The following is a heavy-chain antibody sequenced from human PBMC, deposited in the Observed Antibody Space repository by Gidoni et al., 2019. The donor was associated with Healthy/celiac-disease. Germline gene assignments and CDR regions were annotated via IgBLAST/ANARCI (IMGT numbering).Heavy chain of an antibody. D-gene: IGHD3-9*01. Sequence: QVQLVQSGAEVKKPGAAAKVSCKASGYTFTSHGISWVRQAPGQGLERMGWISAYNGNTNYAQKIQGRVTMTTDTSTSTADMEMRSLRSDDAAVYYCTREDNLTGYYDWGQGTLVTVSS. J-gene: IGHJ4*02. CDR3: TREDNLTGYYD. CDR2: ISAYNGNT. CDR1: GYTFTSHG. V-gene: IGHV1-18*01.